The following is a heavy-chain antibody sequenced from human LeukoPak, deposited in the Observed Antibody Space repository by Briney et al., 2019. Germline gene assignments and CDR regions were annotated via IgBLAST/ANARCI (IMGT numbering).Heavy chain of an antibody. D-gene: IGHD3-3*02. V-gene: IGHV3-33*01. CDR3: AIDLALRYFDL. Sequence: GGSLRLSCAASGFTFRTYGMHWVRQAPGKGLEWVAIIYYDGSNKYYTDSVKGRFTISRDDSKNTLYLQMNSLRVEDTAVYYCAIDLALRYFDLWGRGTQVTVSS. CDR2: IYYDGSNK. J-gene: IGHJ2*01. CDR1: GFTFRTYG.